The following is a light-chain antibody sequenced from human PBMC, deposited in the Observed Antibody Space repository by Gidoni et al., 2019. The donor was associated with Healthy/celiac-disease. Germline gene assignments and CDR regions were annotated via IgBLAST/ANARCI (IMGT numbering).Light chain of an antibody. CDR1: QSVLYSSNNKNY. CDR3: QQYYSTPYT. V-gene: IGKV4-1*01. Sequence: DIVMTQSPDSLAVSLGERATINCKSSQSVLYSSNNKNYLAWYQPKPGQPPKLLIYWASTRESGVPDRFSGSGSVTDFTLTISSLQAEDVPVYYCQQYYSTPYTFGQGTKLGIK. CDR2: WAS. J-gene: IGKJ2*01.